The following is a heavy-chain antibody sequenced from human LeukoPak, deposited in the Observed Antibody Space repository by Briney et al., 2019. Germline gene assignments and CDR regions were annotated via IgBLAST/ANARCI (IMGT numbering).Heavy chain of an antibody. V-gene: IGHV4-34*01. D-gene: IGHD6-13*01. Sequence: SETLSLTCAVYGGSFSGYYWSWIRQPPGKGLEWIGEINHSGSTNYNPSLKSRVTISVDTSKNQFSLKLSSVTAADTAVYYCARHVRAAAGTMNWFDPWGQETLVTVSS. CDR1: GGSFSGYY. CDR2: INHSGST. CDR3: ARHVRAAAGTMNWFDP. J-gene: IGHJ5*02.